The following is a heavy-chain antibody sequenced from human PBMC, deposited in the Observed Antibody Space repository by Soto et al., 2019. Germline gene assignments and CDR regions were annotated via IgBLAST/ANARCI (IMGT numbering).Heavy chain of an antibody. V-gene: IGHV3-23*01. CDR2: TPGSGGSS. Sequence: GGPRRLSCAASGFTFKSYAMNWVRQAPGEGLECGASTPGSGGSSYDADSAKGRCTISSANSKDTLSLDLNSLKAEETAMYYCARGGSTGGFYVDFWGQGT. J-gene: IGHJ4*02. D-gene: IGHD2-8*02. CDR3: ARGGSTGGFYVDF. CDR1: GFTFKSYA.